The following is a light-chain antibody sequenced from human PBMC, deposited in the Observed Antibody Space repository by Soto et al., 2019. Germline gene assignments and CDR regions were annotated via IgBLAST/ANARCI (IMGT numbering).Light chain of an antibody. Sequence: DIQLTQSPSFLSASVGDRVTITCRASQGISSYLAWYQQEPGKAPKLLIYAASTLQSGVPSRFSGSGSGTEFTITLSSLQPEDFATYYCKQLYSYPITLDQGTRLEIK. J-gene: IGKJ5*01. CDR2: AAS. CDR1: QGISSY. CDR3: KQLYSYPIT. V-gene: IGKV1-9*01.